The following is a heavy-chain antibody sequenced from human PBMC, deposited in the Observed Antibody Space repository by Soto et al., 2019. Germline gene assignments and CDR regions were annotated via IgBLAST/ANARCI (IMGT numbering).Heavy chain of an antibody. CDR3: ARAIYYQDSSGFSHALSHAFDF. CDR2: IKQDGSEK. V-gene: IGHV3-7*04. CDR1: GFTFSSYW. J-gene: IGHJ3*01. Sequence: PGGSLRLSCAASGFTFSSYWMSWVRQAPGKGLEWVANIKQDGSEKYYVDSVKGRFTISRDNAKNSLYLQMNSLKVEDTAVYYCARAIYYQDSSGFSHALSHAFDFWGQGTTVTVSS. D-gene: IGHD3-22*01.